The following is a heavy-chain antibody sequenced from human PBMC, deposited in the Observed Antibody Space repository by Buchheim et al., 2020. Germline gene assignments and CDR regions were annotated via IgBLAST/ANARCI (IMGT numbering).Heavy chain of an antibody. J-gene: IGHJ6*02. CDR2: INPSGGST. CDR3: ARDRHNCISTSCYVSSFLRYYYYGMDV. CDR1: GYTFTSYY. V-gene: IGHV1-46*01. Sequence: QVQLVQSGAEVKKPGASVKVSCKASGYTFTSYYMHWVRQAPGQGLEWMGIINPSGGSTNYAQKFQGRVTMTRDTSTSTVYMELSSLISEDTAVYYCARDRHNCISTSCYVSSFLRYYYYGMDVWGQGTT. D-gene: IGHD2-2*01.